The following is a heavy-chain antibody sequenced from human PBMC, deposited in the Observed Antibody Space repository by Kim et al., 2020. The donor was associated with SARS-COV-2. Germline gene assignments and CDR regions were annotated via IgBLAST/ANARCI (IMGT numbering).Heavy chain of an antibody. CDR1: GFTFSSYA. J-gene: IGHJ4*02. Sequence: GGSLRLSCAASGFTFSSYAMHWVCQAPGKGLEWVSAISYDGSNKYYADSVKGRFTISRDNSKNTLYLQMNSLRAEDTAVYYCARGFNWGQGTLVTVSS. V-gene: IGHV3-30*04. CDR3: ARGFN. CDR2: ISYDGSNK.